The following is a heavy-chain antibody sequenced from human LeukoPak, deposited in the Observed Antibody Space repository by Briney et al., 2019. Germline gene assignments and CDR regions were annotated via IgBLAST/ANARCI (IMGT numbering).Heavy chain of an antibody. CDR1: GFTFSSYE. CDR2: ISSSGSTI. Sequence: GGSLRLSCAASGFTFSSYEMNWVRQAPGKGLEGVSYISSSGSTIYYADSVKGRFTISRDNAKNSLYLQMNSLRAEDTAVYYCASYGDRRNSRVFWGQGTLVTVSS. CDR3: ASYGDRRNSRVF. V-gene: IGHV3-48*03. J-gene: IGHJ4*02. D-gene: IGHD4-17*01.